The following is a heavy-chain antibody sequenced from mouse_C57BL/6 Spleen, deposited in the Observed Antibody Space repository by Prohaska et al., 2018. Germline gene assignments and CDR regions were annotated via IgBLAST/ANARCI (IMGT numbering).Heavy chain of an antibody. J-gene: IGHJ3*01. CDR2: IDPSDSYT. Sequence: QVQLQQPGAELVKPGASVKLSCKASGYTFTSYWMQWVKQRPGQGLEWIGEIDPSDSYTNYNQKVKGKATLTVDTSSSTAYMQLSSLTSEDSAVYYCARGGESRGFAYWGQGTLVTVSA. V-gene: IGHV1-50*01. CDR1: GYTFTSYW. CDR3: ARGGESRGFAY.